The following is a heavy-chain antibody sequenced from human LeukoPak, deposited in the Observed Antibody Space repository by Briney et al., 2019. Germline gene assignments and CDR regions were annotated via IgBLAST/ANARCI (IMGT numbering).Heavy chain of an antibody. Sequence: GGSLKLSCAASGFTFSSYAMSWVRQAPGKGLEWVSAISGSGGSTYYADSVKGRFTISRDNSKNTLYLQMNSLRAEDTAVYYCAKVFDVGYKCYFDYWGQGTLVTVSS. D-gene: IGHD6-25*01. CDR1: GFTFSSYA. CDR3: AKVFDVGYKCYFDY. V-gene: IGHV3-23*01. J-gene: IGHJ4*02. CDR2: ISGSGGST.